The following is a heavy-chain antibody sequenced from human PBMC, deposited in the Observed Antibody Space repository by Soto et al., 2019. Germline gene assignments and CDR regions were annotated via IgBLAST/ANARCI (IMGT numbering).Heavy chain of an antibody. CDR2: ITSSSSYI. CDR3: ARGTGYCSSTGCYTGLI. Sequence: EVQLVESGGGLVKPGGSLRLSCAASGFTFSSYSMNWVRQAPGKGLEWVSAITSSSSYIYDADSVKGRFTISRDNAKNSLYLQMNSLRAEDTAVYYCARGTGYCSSTGCYTGLIWGQGTMVTVSS. CDR1: GFTFSSYS. J-gene: IGHJ3*02. D-gene: IGHD2-2*02. V-gene: IGHV3-21*01.